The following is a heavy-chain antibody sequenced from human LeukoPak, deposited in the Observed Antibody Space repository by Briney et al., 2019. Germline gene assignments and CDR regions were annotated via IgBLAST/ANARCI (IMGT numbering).Heavy chain of an antibody. J-gene: IGHJ5*02. CDR3: ARDDSSRNWFDP. D-gene: IGHD6-13*01. CDR1: GGSISSGDYY. V-gene: IGHV4-30-4*01. CDR2: IYYSGST. Sequence: SQTLSLTCTVSGGSISSGDYYWSWIRQPPGKGLEWIGYIYYSGSTYYNPSLKSRVTISVDTSKNQFSLKLSSVTAADTAVYYCARDDSSRNWFDPWGQGTLVTVSS.